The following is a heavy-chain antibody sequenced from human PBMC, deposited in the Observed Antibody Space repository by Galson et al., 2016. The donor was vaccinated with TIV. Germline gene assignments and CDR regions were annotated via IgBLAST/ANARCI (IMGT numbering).Heavy chain of an antibody. CDR3: ARVHWDIIVVPAATPNNWFDP. V-gene: IGHV3-13*01. D-gene: IGHD2-2*01. J-gene: IGHJ5*02. CDR1: GFNFGSFD. Sequence: SLRLSCAASGFNFGSFDMHWVRQDKGKRLEWVSGIGTLGYTFYPDSVKGRLTISRDNSKNTLYLQMNSLRAEDTAVYYCARVHWDIIVVPAATPNNWFDPWGQGTLVIVSS. CDR2: IGTLGYT.